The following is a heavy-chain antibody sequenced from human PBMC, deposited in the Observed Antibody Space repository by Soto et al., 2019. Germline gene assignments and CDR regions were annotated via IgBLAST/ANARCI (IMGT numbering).Heavy chain of an antibody. CDR2: IKQDGSEK. D-gene: IGHD1-1*01. CDR1: GFTFSSYW. J-gene: IGHJ6*02. CDR3: SRVVEHYYYYYGMDV. Sequence: GGPLRLSCAASGFTFSSYWMSWVRPAPGKGVERVANIKQDGSEKYYVDYEKRRFTISRDNAKNSLYLQMNSIKAEDTAVYYCSRVVEHYYYYYGMDVWGQGTTVTVSS. V-gene: IGHV3-7*01.